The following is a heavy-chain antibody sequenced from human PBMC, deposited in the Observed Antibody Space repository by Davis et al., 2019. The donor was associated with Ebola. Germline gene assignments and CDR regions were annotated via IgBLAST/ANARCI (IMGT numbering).Heavy chain of an antibody. Sequence: MPSETLSLTCTVSGGSISSSSYYWGWIRQPPGKGLEWIGSIYYSGSTYYNPSLKSRVTISVDTSKNQFSLKLSSVTAADTAVYYCARVGDYVGYWGQGTLVTVSS. V-gene: IGHV4-39*01. CDR2: IYYSGST. CDR3: ARVGDYVGY. CDR1: GGSISSSSYY. J-gene: IGHJ4*02. D-gene: IGHD4-17*01.